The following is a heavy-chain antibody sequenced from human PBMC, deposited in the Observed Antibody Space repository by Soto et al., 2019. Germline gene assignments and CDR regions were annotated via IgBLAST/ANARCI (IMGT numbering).Heavy chain of an antibody. J-gene: IGHJ4*02. D-gene: IGHD4-17*01. CDR3: ARRSYGAKN. Sequence: QVQLQQWGAGLLKPSETLSLTCAVYGGSFSGYYWSWIRQPPGKGLEWIGEINHSGSTNYNPSLKSRVTIPVDTSKNQFSLKLISVTAADTAVYYCARRSYGAKNGGQGTLVTVSS. CDR2: INHSGST. V-gene: IGHV4-34*01. CDR1: GGSFSGYY.